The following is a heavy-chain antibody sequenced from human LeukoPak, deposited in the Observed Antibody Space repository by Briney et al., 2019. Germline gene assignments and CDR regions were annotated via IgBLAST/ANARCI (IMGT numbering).Heavy chain of an antibody. D-gene: IGHD2-15*01. V-gene: IGHV3-53*01. CDR1: GFTVSSNY. J-gene: IGHJ3*02. CDR2: IYSGGST. Sequence: GGSLRLSCAASGFTVSSNYMSWVRQAPGKGLEWVSVIYSGGSTYYADSVKGRFTISRDNSKNTLYLQMNSLRVEDTAVYYCAREIYCSASSCTGGVFDIWGQGAMVTVSS. CDR3: AREIYCSASSCTGGVFDI.